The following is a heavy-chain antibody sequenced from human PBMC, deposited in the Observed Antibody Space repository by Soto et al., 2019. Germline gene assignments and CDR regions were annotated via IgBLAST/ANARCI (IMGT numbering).Heavy chain of an antibody. Sequence: QVQLVESGGGVVQPGRSLRLSCAASGFTFSSYGMHWVRQAPGKGLEWVAVISYDGSNKYYADSVKGRFTISRDNSKNTLYLQMNSLRAEDTAVYYCAKDPRGGEDDGDDAFDIWGQGTMVTVSS. CDR1: GFTFSSYG. CDR3: AKDPRGGEDDGDDAFDI. J-gene: IGHJ3*02. V-gene: IGHV3-30*18. CDR2: ISYDGSNK. D-gene: IGHD4-17*01.